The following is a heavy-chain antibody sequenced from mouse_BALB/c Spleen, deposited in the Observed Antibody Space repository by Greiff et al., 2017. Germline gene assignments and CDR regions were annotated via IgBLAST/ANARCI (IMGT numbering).Heavy chain of an antibody. CDR3: TRDHRTTVITTGDYFDY. V-gene: IGHV5-6-4*01. D-gene: IGHD2-4*01. J-gene: IGHJ2*01. CDR1: GFTFSSYT. Sequence: EVKVVESGGGLVKPGGSLKLSCAASGFTFSSYTMSWVRQTPEKRLEWVATISSGGSYTYYPDSVKGRFTISRDNATNTLYLQMSSLKSEDTAMYYCTRDHRTTVITTGDYFDYWGQGTTLTVSS. CDR2: ISSGGSYT.